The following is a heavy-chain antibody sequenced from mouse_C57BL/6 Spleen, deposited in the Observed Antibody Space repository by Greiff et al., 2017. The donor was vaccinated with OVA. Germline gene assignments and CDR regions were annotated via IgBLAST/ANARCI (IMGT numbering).Heavy chain of an antibody. D-gene: IGHD2-3*01. J-gene: IGHJ3*01. CDR3: ARESLIYDGYDVGWFAY. CDR1: GYAFSSSW. Sequence: QVQLQQSGPELVKPGASVKISCKASGYAFSSSWMNWVKQRPGKGLEWIGRIYPGDGDTNYNGKFKGKATLTADKSSSTAYMQLSSLTSEDSAVYSGARESLIYDGYDVGWFAYWGQGTLVTVSA. V-gene: IGHV1-82*01. CDR2: IYPGDGDT.